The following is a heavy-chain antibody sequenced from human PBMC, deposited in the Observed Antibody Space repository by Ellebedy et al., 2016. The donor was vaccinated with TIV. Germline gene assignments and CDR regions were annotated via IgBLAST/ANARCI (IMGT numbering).Heavy chain of an antibody. CDR3: ARPGYVGATPYYFDY. Sequence: PGGSLRLSCAASGFTFSSYSMNWVRQAPGKGLEWVSYISSSSSTIYYADSVKGRFTISRDNAKNSLYLQMNSLRDEDTAVYYCARPGYVGATPYYFDYWGQGTLVTVSS. CDR1: GFTFSSYS. J-gene: IGHJ4*02. D-gene: IGHD1-26*01. V-gene: IGHV3-48*02. CDR2: ISSSSSTI.